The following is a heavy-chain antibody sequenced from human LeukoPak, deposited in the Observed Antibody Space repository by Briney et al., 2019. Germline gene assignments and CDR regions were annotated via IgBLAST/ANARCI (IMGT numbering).Heavy chain of an antibody. CDR3: ARVRDGYNSFYFDY. V-gene: IGHV1-69*05. D-gene: IGHD5-24*01. Sequence: SVKVSCKASGGTFISYAISWVRQAPGQGLEWMGGIIPIFGTANYAQKFQGRVTITTDESTSTAYMELSSLRSEDTAVYYCARVRDGYNSFYFDYWGQGTLVTVSS. CDR1: GGTFISYA. J-gene: IGHJ4*02. CDR2: IIPIFGTA.